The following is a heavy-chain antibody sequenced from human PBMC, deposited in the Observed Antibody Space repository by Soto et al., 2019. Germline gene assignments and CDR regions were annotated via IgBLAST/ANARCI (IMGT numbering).Heavy chain of an antibody. CDR3: ARGIGYCSSTSCYVGNWFDP. Sequence: QVQLQQWGAGLLKPSETLSLTCAVYGGSFSGYYWSWIRQPPGKGLEWIGEINHSGSTNYNPSLKSRVTISVDTSKNQFSLELSSVTAADTAVYYCARGIGYCSSTSCYVGNWFDPWGQGTLVTVSS. V-gene: IGHV4-34*01. D-gene: IGHD2-2*01. CDR2: INHSGST. CDR1: GGSFSGYY. J-gene: IGHJ5*02.